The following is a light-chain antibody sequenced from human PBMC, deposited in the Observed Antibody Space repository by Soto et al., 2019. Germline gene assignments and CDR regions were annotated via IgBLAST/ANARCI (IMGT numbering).Light chain of an antibody. Sequence: EIVMTQSPATLSVSPGERATLSCRASQSVSSNLAWYQQKPGQAPRLLIYGASTRATGVPARFSGNGSGTEFTLTINSLQSEDLAIYYCQQYNDWPPLTFGGGTKVAI. CDR2: GAS. CDR1: QSVSSN. J-gene: IGKJ4*01. V-gene: IGKV3-15*01. CDR3: QQYNDWPPLT.